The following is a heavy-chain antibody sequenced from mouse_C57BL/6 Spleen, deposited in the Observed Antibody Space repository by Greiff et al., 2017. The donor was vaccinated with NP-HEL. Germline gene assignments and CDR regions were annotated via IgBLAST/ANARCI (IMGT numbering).Heavy chain of an antibody. J-gene: IGHJ2*01. Sequence: EVHLVESGPGLVKPSQSLSLTCSVTGYSITSGYYWNWIRQFPGNKLEWMGYISYDGSNNYNPSLKNRISITRDTSKNQFFLKLNSVTTEDTATYYCARGTGYFDYWGQGTILTVSS. D-gene: IGHD4-1*01. CDR1: GYSITSGYY. CDR3: ARGTGYFDY. CDR2: ISYDGSN. V-gene: IGHV3-6*01.